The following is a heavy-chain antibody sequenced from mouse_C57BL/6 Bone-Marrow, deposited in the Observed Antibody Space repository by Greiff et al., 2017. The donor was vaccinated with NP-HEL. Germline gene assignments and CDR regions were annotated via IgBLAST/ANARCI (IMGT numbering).Heavy chain of an antibody. CDR2: ISNLAYSI. J-gene: IGHJ3*01. CDR1: GFTFSDYG. V-gene: IGHV5-15*01. Sequence: EVKLMESGGGLVQPGGSLKLSCAASGFTFSDYGMAWVRQAPRKGPEWVAFISNLAYSIYYADTVTGRFTISRENAKNTLYLEMSSLRSEDTAMYYCARLTGNWFAYWGQGTLVTVSA. D-gene: IGHD4-1*01. CDR3: ARLTGNWFAY.